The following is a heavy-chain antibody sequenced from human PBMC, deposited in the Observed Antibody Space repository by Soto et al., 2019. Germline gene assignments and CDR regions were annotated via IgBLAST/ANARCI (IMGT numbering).Heavy chain of an antibody. D-gene: IGHD6-19*01. V-gene: IGHV2-26*01. J-gene: IGHJ4*02. CDR2: IFSNDEK. Sequence: QVTLKESGPVLVKPTETLTLTCTVSGFSLSNARMGVSWIRQPPGKALEWLAHIFSNDEKSYSTSLKSRLTISKDTSKSQVVLTMTNMDPVDTATYYCARILREPYSSGWYWRLSPVFVDYWGQGTLVTVSS. CDR3: ARILREPYSSGWYWRLSPVFVDY. CDR1: GFSLSNARMG.